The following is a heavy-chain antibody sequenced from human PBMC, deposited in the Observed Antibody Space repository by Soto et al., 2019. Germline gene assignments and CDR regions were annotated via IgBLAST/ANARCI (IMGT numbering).Heavy chain of an antibody. Sequence: PGGSLRLSCEASGFTFSNYAMHWVRQAPGKGLEWVALIWYDEINKYYADSVKGRFTISRDNSQNTLFLQMNSLRPEDTAVYYCARDLSGPLDYWGQGTPVTSPQ. CDR3: ARDLSGPLDY. CDR2: IWYDEINK. CDR1: GFTFSNYA. V-gene: IGHV3-33*01. J-gene: IGHJ4*02.